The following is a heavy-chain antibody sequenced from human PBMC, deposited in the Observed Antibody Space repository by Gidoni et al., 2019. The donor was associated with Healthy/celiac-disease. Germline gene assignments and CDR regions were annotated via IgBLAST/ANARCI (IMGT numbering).Heavy chain of an antibody. J-gene: IGHJ3*02. Sequence: QLQLQESGSGLVKPSQTLSLTCAVSGGSISSGGYSWSWIRQPPGKGLEWIGYIYHSGSTYYNPSLKSRVTISVDRSKNQFSLKLSSVTAADTAVYYCARAPGYYYIGGAFDIWGQGTMVTISS. CDR2: IYHSGST. CDR3: ARAPGYYYIGGAFDI. V-gene: IGHV4-30-2*01. D-gene: IGHD3-22*01. CDR1: GGSISSGGYS.